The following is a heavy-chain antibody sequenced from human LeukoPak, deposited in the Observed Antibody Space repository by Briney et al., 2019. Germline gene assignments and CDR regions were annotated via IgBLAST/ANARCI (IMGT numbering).Heavy chain of an antibody. V-gene: IGHV3-66*01. D-gene: IGHD6-19*01. CDR3: AREAGAPGYSFDY. J-gene: IGHJ4*02. Sequence: GGSLRLSCAASGFTFSSYSMNWVRQAPGKGLEWVSVIYSGGSTYYADSVKGRFTISRDNAKDSLYLQMNSLRAEDTGVYYCAREAGAPGYSFDYWGQGTLVTVSS. CDR1: GFTFSSYS. CDR2: IYSGGST.